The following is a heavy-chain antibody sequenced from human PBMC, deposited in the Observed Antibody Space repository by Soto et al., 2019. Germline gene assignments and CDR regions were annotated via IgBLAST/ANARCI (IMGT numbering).Heavy chain of an antibody. D-gene: IGHD3-16*02. J-gene: IGHJ6*02. CDR1: GYTFTSYG. CDR2: ISAYNGNT. CDR3: ARVVSREYYYYYGMDV. Sequence: ASVKVSCKASGYTFTSYGISWVRQAPGQGLEWMGWISAYNGNTNYAQELQGRVTMATDTSTSTAYMELRSLRSDDTAVYYCARVVSREYYYYYGMDVWGQGTTVTVS. V-gene: IGHV1-18*04.